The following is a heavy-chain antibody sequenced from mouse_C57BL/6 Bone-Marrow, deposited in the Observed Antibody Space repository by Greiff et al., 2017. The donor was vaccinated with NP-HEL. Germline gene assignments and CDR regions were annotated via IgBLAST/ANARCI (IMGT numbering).Heavy chain of an antibody. Sequence: VQLQQSGPVLVKPGASVKMSCKASGYTFTDYYMNWVKQSHGKSLEWIGVINPYNGGTSYNQKFKGKATLTVDKSSSTAYMELNSLTSEDSAVYYCARRITTVVATPFYAMDYWGQGTSVTVSS. J-gene: IGHJ4*01. CDR1: GYTFTDYY. CDR2: INPYNGGT. CDR3: ARRITTVVATPFYAMDY. V-gene: IGHV1-19*01. D-gene: IGHD1-1*01.